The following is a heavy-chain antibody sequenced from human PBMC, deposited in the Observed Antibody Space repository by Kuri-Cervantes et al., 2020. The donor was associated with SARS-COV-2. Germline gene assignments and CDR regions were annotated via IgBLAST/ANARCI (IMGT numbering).Heavy chain of an antibody. J-gene: IGHJ3*02. D-gene: IGHD2-2*01. Sequence: SETLSCTCTVSGGTIISGYYWGWIRQPPGKGLEWIGSIYHSGSTYYNPSLKSRVTISVDTSKNQFSLKLSSVTAADTAVYYCARRHIVVVPAASLPSDAFDIWGQGTMVTVSS. CDR1: GGTIISGYY. CDR2: IYHSGST. CDR3: ARRHIVVVPAASLPSDAFDI. V-gene: IGHV4-38-2*02.